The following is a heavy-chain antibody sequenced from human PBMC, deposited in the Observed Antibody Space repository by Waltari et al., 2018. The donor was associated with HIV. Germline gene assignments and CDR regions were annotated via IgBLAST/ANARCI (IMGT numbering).Heavy chain of an antibody. D-gene: IGHD3-10*01. CDR3: ARGGFYGSGSKVN. J-gene: IGHJ4*02. Sequence: EVQLVESGGGLVQPGGSLRLSCAASGFTFSSHWLAWFRQAPGKGLEWVANIKQDGSEKYYVDSVNGRFTISRDNAENSLYLQMNSLRAEDTAVYYCARGGFYGSGSKVNWGQGTLVTVSS. CDR1: GFTFSSHW. CDR2: IKQDGSEK. V-gene: IGHV3-7*04.